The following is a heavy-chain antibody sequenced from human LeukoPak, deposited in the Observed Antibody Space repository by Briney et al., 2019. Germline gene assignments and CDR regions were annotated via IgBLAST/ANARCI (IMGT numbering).Heavy chain of an antibody. CDR1: GGSIRGSSYY. D-gene: IGHD1-26*01. V-gene: IGHV4-39*07. J-gene: IGHJ3*02. Sequence: SETLSLTCTVSGGSIRGSSYYWVWIRQPPGKEPEYIGSIYYSGTTYYNPSLESRVTISLDMSKNQFSLRLTSVTAADTAVYYCARDPWLGVGANSAFDIWGQGTMVTVSS. CDR3: ARDPWLGVGANSAFDI. CDR2: IYYSGTT.